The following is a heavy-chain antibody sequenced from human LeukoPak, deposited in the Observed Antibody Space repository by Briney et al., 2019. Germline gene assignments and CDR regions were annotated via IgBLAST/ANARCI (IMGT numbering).Heavy chain of an antibody. CDR3: AAELYSGIFGRCCSFAY. Sequence: ASVKVSCKASGYTFTSYYMHWVRQAPGQGLEWMGIINPSGGSTSYAQKFQGRVTITRDMSTNTAYLELSSPTSEDTAVYYCAAELYSGIFGRCCSFAYWGQGTLVTVSS. CDR1: GYTFTSYY. D-gene: IGHD1-26*01. V-gene: IGHV1-46*01. CDR2: INPSGGST. J-gene: IGHJ4*02.